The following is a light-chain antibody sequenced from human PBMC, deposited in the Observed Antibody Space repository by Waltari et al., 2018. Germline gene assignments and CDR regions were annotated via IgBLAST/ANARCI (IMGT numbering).Light chain of an antibody. Sequence: SVKLTCTLSSGHSSNVIAWLQQQPQKGPRYLMKVNSDGSHSRGDEIPDRFSGSSSGAERYLTISSLQSEDEADYYCQTGGHGTWVFGGGTKLTVL. CDR2: VNSDGSH. J-gene: IGLJ3*02. CDR1: SGHSSNV. CDR3: QTGGHGTWV. V-gene: IGLV4-69*01.